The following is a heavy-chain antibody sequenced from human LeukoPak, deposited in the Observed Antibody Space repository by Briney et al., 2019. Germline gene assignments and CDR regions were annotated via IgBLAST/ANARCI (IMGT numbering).Heavy chain of an antibody. CDR3: AKAVGRGATLPGY. V-gene: IGHV3-21*05. Sequence: GGSLRLSCAASGFTFRTYSLNWVRQAPGKGLEWLSYISKSNNIYYADSVKGRFTISRDNAKNSLYLQMNGLRAEDMALYYCAKAVGRGATLPGYWGQGALVTVSS. J-gene: IGHJ4*02. CDR1: GFTFRTYS. CDR2: ISKSNNI. D-gene: IGHD1-26*01.